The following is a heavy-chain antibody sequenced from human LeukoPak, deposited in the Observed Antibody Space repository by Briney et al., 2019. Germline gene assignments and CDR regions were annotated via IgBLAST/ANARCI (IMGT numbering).Heavy chain of an antibody. D-gene: IGHD3-10*01. CDR2: IRSKTYGGTT. J-gene: IGHJ4*02. V-gene: IGHV3-49*04. Sequence: GGSLRLSCTASGFTFGDYAMNWVRQAPGKGLEWVGFIRSKTYGGTTEYAASVKGRFTISRDDSKSIAYLQMNSLKTEDTVVYYCTTYLGVMDLSYLQYWGQGTLVTVSS. CDR1: GFTFGDYA. CDR3: TTYLGVMDLSYLQY.